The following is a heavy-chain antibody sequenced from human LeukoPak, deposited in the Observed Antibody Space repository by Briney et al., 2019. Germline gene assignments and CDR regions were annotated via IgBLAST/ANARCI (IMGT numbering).Heavy chain of an antibody. V-gene: IGHV4-4*09. Sequence: SETLSLTCTVSGSISGYYWSWIRRPPGKGLEWIGYIYTSGSTNYNPSLESRVTISVDTSKSQFSLDLSSVTAADTAVYYCARQKCTSTSCLTKNAFDIWGQGTMVTVSS. J-gene: IGHJ3*02. CDR1: GSISGYY. CDR2: IYTSGST. CDR3: ARQKCTSTSCLTKNAFDI. D-gene: IGHD2-2*01.